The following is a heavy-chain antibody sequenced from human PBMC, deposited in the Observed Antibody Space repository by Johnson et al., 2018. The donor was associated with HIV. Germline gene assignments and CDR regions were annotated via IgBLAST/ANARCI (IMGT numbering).Heavy chain of an antibody. CDR1: GFIFSSYG. D-gene: IGHD3-22*01. Sequence: QVQLVESGGGVVQPGRSLRLSCAASGFIFSSYGTHWVRQAPGKGLEWVSAISGSGGSTYYADSVKGRFTISRDNSKNTLYLQMNSLRADDTAVYYCAKTYYYYSSGSRAFDIWGQGTMVTVSS. V-gene: IGHV3-NL1*01. J-gene: IGHJ3*02. CDR2: ISGSGGST. CDR3: AKTYYYYSSGSRAFDI.